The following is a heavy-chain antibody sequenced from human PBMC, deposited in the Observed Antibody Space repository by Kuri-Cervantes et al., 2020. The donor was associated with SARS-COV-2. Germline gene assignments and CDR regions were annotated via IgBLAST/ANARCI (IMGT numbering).Heavy chain of an antibody. CDR1: GGSFSGYY. CDR3: ARGVGAAVAGTLITIYYYYGMDV. Sequence: SETLSLTCAVYGGSFSGYYWSWIRQPPGKGLEWIGEINHSGSTNYNPSLKSRVTISVDTSKNQFSLKLSPVTAADTAVYYCARGVGAAVAGTLITIYYYYGMDVWGQGTTVTDSS. CDR2: INHSGST. V-gene: IGHV4-34*01. J-gene: IGHJ6*02. D-gene: IGHD6-19*01.